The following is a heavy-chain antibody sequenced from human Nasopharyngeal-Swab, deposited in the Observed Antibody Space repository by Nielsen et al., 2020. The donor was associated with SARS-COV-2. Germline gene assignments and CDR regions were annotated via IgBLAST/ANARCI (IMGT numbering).Heavy chain of an antibody. CDR1: GGTFSSYA. CDR2: IIPIFGTA. J-gene: IGHJ6*02. V-gene: IGHV1-69*06. CDR3: ARDRIEITIFGVVYYGRDV. D-gene: IGHD3-3*01. Sequence: SVKVSCKASGGTFSSYAISWVRQAPGQGLEWMGGIIPIFGTANYAQKFQGRVTITADKSTSTAYMELSSLRSEDTAVYYCARDRIEITIFGVVYYGRDVWGQGTTFTVPS.